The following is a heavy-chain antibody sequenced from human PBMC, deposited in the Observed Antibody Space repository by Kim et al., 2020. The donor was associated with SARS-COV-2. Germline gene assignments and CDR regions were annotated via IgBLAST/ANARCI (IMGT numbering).Heavy chain of an antibody. CDR2: ISSSSSYI. D-gene: IGHD2-15*01. CDR3: ARDDIVVVVAYHAFDI. Sequence: GGSLRLSCAASGFTFSSYSMNWVRQAPGKGLEWVSSISSSSSYIYYADSVKGRFTISRDNAKNSLYLQMNSLRAEDTAVYYCARDDIVVVVAYHAFDIWGQGTMVTVSS. J-gene: IGHJ3*02. V-gene: IGHV3-21*01. CDR1: GFTFSSYS.